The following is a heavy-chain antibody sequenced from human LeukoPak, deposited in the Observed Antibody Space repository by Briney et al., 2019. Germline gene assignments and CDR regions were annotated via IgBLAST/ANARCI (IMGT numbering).Heavy chain of an antibody. CDR2: IYYSGST. Sequence: PSETLSLTCTVSGGSISSSNYYWGWIRQPPGKGLEWVGSIYYSGSTYYNPSLKSRVTISVDTSKNQFSLKLSSVTAADTAVYYCARGGYDSSGYVYWGQGTLVTVSS. J-gene: IGHJ4*02. CDR1: GGSISSSNYY. CDR3: ARGGYDSSGYVY. D-gene: IGHD3-22*01. V-gene: IGHV4-39*01.